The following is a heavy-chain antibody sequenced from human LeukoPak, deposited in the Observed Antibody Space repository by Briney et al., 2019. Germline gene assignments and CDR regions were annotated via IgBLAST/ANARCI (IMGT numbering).Heavy chain of an antibody. D-gene: IGHD2/OR15-2a*01. CDR3: ARDLAFSRLDY. CDR2: ITSSSTNI. Sequence: GGSLRLSCAASGFTFSTYNMNWVRQAPGKGLEWVSHITSSSTNIYYADSVKGRFTISRDNAKNSLYLQMDSLRVKDTAFYYCARDLAFSRLDYWGQGVLVTVSS. V-gene: IGHV3-48*01. CDR1: GFTFSTYN. J-gene: IGHJ4*02.